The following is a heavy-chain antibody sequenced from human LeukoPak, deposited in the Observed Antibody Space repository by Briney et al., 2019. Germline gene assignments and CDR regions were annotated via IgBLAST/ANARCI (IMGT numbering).Heavy chain of an antibody. CDR1: GGSFSGYY. D-gene: IGHD3-3*01. J-gene: IGHJ6*03. CDR2: INHSGST. CDR3: ARGTSSAGYDFWSGYYYYNYMDV. Sequence: SETLSLTCAVYGGSFSGYYWSWIRQPPGKGLEWIGEINHSGSTNYNPSLKSRVTISVDTSKNQFSLKLSSVTAADTAVYYCARGTSSAGYDFWSGYYYYNYMDVWGKGTTVTVSS. V-gene: IGHV4-34*01.